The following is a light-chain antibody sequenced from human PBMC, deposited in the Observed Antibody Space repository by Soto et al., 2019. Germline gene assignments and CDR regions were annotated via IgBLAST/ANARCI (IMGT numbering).Light chain of an antibody. J-gene: IGLJ1*01. V-gene: IGLV1-44*01. CDR1: SSHVGSDI. CDR2: SNN. Sequence: QSVLTQPPSASGTPGQTITISCSGSSSHVGSDIVNWYQQLPRTAPKLLMYSNNQRPSGVPDRFSGSKSRTSASLAIGGLQSEDEADYYCAAWDDSLSVYVFGTGTKVTVL. CDR3: AAWDDSLSVYV.